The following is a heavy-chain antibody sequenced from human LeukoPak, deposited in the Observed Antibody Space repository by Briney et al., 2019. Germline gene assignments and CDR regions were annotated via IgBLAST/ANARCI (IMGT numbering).Heavy chain of an antibody. J-gene: IGHJ3*02. D-gene: IGHD1-7*01. CDR1: GGSFSGYY. CDR2: INHRGST. V-gene: IGHV4-34*01. Sequence: SETLSLTCAVYGGSFSGYYWSWIRQPPGKGLEWIGEINHRGSTNYNPSLKSRVTISVDRSKNQFSLKLSSVTAADTAVYYCARGGELDDAFDIWGQGTMVTVSS. CDR3: ARGGELDDAFDI.